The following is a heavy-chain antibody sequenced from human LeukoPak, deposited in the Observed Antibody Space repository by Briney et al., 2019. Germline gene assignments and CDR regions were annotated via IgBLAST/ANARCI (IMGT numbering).Heavy chain of an antibody. D-gene: IGHD3-10*01. CDR1: GYTFTSYY. Sequence: ASVKVSCKASGYTFTSYYMHWVRQAPGQGLEWMGWINPNSGGTNYAQKFQGRVTMTRDTSISTAYMELSRLRSDDTAVYYCARLNWFGAYFDYWGQGTLVTVSS. CDR2: INPNSGGT. V-gene: IGHV1-2*02. J-gene: IGHJ4*02. CDR3: ARLNWFGAYFDY.